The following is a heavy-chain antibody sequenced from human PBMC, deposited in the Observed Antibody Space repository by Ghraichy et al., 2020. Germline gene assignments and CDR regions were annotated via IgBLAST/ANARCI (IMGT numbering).Heavy chain of an antibody. CDR1: GGSFSGYY. CDR3: ASEKYYYGSGSYWRRAKTYGMDV. J-gene: IGHJ6*02. CDR2: INHSGST. V-gene: IGHV4-34*01. Sequence: SETLSLTCAVYGGSFSGYYWSWIRQPPGKGLEWIGEINHSGSTNYNPSLKSRVTISVDTSKNQFSLKLSSVTAADTAVYYCASEKYYYGSGSYWRRAKTYGMDVWGQGTTVTVSS. D-gene: IGHD3-10*01.